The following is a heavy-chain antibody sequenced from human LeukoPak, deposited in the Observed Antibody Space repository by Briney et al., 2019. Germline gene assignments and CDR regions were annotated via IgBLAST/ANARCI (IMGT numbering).Heavy chain of an antibody. Sequence: GSLRLSCAASGFTFSSYAMSWVRQAPGKGLEWVSAISGSGGSTYYADSVKGRFTISRDNSKNTLYLQINSLRAEDTAVYYCAKDPRSGLLQTHTDWGQGTLVTVSS. J-gene: IGHJ4*02. CDR1: GFTFSSYA. V-gene: IGHV3-23*01. D-gene: IGHD1-26*01. CDR3: AKDPRSGLLQTHTD. CDR2: ISGSGGST.